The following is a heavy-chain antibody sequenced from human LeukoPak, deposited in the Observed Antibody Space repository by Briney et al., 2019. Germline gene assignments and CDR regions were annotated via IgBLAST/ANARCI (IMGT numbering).Heavy chain of an antibody. CDR2: ISGSGGST. CDR1: GFTFSSYA. CDR3: AKDRTVGASYWYFDL. J-gene: IGHJ2*01. Sequence: GGSLRLSCAASGFTFSSYAMSWVRQAPGKGLEWVSAISGSGGSTYYADSVKGRFTISRDSPKNTLFLHMNTLRAEDTAIYYCAKDRTVGASYWYFDLWGRGTLVTVSS. D-gene: IGHD1-26*01. V-gene: IGHV3-23*01.